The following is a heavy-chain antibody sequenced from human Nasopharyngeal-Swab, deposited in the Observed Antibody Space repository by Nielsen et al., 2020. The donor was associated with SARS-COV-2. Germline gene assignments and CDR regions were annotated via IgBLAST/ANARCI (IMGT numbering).Heavy chain of an antibody. J-gene: IGHJ4*02. CDR2: IYPGDSDT. D-gene: IGHD1-26*01. CDR3: ARRDGSYYDVDY. Sequence: GRWMHGKGLEWMGIIYPGDSDTRYSPSFQGQVTISADKSISTAYLQWSSLKASDTAMYYCARRDGSYYDVDYWGQGTLVTVSS. V-gene: IGHV5-51*01.